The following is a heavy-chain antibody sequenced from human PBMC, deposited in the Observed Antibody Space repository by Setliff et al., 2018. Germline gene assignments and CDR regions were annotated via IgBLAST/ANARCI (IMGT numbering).Heavy chain of an antibody. J-gene: IGHJ6*02. V-gene: IGHV3-11*04. CDR2: ISGDGSTI. CDR3: ARDGVFYAMDV. CDR1: GFTFSYYY. Sequence: PGGSLRLSCAVSGFTFSYYYMSWVRQAPGKGLEWLSKISGDGSTIYYADSVRGRFTISRDNAKNSLFLQMNSLRAEDTALYYCARDGVFYAMDVWGRGTTVTVSS. D-gene: IGHD3-10*01.